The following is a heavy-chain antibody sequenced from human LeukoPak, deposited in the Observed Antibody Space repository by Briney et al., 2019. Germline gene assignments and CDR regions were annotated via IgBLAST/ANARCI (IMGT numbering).Heavy chain of an antibody. D-gene: IGHD1-26*01. CDR3: AKDYDRVGSYRRRTYIYFDY. V-gene: IGHV3-23*01. Sequence: PGGSLRLSCAASGFTFSNNAMNWVRQAPGKGLEWVSVISGSGGTTYYADSVKGRFTISRDNSKNTLYLQMNSLRAEDTAVYYCAKDYDRVGSYRRRTYIYFDYWGQGTLVTVSS. CDR2: ISGSGGTT. CDR1: GFTFSNNA. J-gene: IGHJ4*02.